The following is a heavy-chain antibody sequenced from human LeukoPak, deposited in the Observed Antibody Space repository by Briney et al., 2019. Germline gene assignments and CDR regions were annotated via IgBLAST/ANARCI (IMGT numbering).Heavy chain of an antibody. CDR2: IYYSGST. D-gene: IGHD3-3*01. CDR1: GGSISSYY. V-gene: IGHV4-59*01. J-gene: IGHJ4*02. Sequence: SETLSLTCTVSGGSISSYYWSWIRQPPGKGLEWIGYIYYSGSTDYNPSLKSRVTISVDTSKNQFSLKLSSVTAADTAVYYCARDHDFWSGYFDYWGQGTLVTVSS. CDR3: ARDHDFWSGYFDY.